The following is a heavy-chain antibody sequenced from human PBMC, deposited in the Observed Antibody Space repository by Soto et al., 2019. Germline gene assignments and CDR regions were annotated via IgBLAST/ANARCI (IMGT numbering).Heavy chain of an antibody. J-gene: IGHJ4*02. D-gene: IGHD2-2*01. Sequence: EVELVESGGGLVQPGGSLKLACAASGFSFSTYYMSWVRQAPGKGLEWVANIKQDGSEKYYADSVKGRFTISRDNADNSLYLQMNSLRGEDTAIYYCATYCGSANCLSYWGQGTLVTVSS. V-gene: IGHV3-7*05. CDR1: GFSFSTYY. CDR2: IKQDGSEK. CDR3: ATYCGSANCLSY.